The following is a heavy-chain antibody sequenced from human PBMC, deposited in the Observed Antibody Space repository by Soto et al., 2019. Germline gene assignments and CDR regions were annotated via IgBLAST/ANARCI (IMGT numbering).Heavy chain of an antibody. D-gene: IGHD6-13*01. J-gene: IGHJ6*02. CDR1: GDSVSRNNSA. Sequence: PSPTLSLTCAISGDSVSRNNSAWNWIRQSPSRGLEWLGRTYYRSKWFNDYAVSVKSRITFNPDTSKNQFSLQLNSVTPEDTAVYYCARGWGMDVWGQGTTVTVSS. V-gene: IGHV6-1*01. CDR3: ARGWGMDV. CDR2: TYYRSKWFN.